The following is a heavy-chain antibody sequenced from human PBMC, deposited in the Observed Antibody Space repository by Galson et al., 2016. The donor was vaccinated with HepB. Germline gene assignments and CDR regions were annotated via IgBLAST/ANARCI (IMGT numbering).Heavy chain of an antibody. CDR3: APHSITVAGYFAY. Sequence: SLRLSCAASGFTFGSYAMSWVRQAPGKGLEWVSSTSNSGITTHYADSVKGRFTVSRDNSKNTLYLQMNSLRADDTAVYYCAPHSITVAGYFAYWGQGTLVTVSS. V-gene: IGHV3-23*01. D-gene: IGHD6-19*01. CDR1: GFTFGSYA. J-gene: IGHJ4*02. CDR2: TSNSGITT.